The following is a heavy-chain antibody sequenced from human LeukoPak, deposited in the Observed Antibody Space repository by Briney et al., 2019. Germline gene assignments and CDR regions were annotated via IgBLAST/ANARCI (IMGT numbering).Heavy chain of an antibody. CDR3: GRQGYTASYYFVDY. CDR2: IYSMGTT. V-gene: IGHV4-4*07. D-gene: IGHD1-26*01. CDR1: SGSINSYF. Sequence: PSETLSLTCTVSSGSINSYFWGWVRQAPGEGLEWIGRIYSMGTTHYNPSLKSRVTMSIDTSTNQFSLNLRSVTAADTAMYYCGRQGYTASYYFVDYWSRGTLVVVS. J-gene: IGHJ4*02.